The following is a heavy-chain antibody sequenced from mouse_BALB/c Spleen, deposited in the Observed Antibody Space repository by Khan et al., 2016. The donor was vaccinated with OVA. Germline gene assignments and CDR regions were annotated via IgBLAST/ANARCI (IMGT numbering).Heavy chain of an antibody. V-gene: IGHV5-9*03. J-gene: IGHJ3*01. CDR2: ISSGGDNT. CDR1: GFTFSSFS. Sequence: EVELVESGGGLVKPGGSLKLSCAASGFTFSSFSMSWVRQTPEKRLEWVATISSGGDNTFYSDSVKGRFTISRDNAKNNLSQQMSSLRSDDTALYYCARSYYGTFAYWGQGTLVTVSA. CDR3: ARSYYGTFAY. D-gene: IGHD2-1*01.